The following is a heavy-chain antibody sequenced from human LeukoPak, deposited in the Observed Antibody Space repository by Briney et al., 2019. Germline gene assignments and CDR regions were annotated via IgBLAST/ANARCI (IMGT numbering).Heavy chain of an antibody. CDR2: INSGGIT. CDR1: GFTFSIYA. D-gene: IGHD6-13*01. Sequence: GGSLRLSCAASGFTFSIYAMSWVRQAPGKGLEWVSVINSGGITYYADSVKGRFTISRDNSKNTLYLQMNSLRVEDTAVYYCAAVVSLGGYDYWGQGTLVTVSS. CDR3: AAVVSLGGYDY. V-gene: IGHV3-53*01. J-gene: IGHJ4*02.